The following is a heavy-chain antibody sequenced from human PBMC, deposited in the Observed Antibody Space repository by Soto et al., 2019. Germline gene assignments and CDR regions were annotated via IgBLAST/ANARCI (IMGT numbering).Heavy chain of an antibody. Sequence: EVQLVESGGGLAQPGGSLRLSCVASGFTFSYYEMNWVHQAPGKGLEWISYITSSGDRAQYADSVKGRFTISRDNTKNLLYLQMTSLSAEDTGLYYCARDIFDNWGQGTLVTVSS. V-gene: IGHV3-48*03. CDR1: GFTFSYYE. CDR3: ARDIFDN. J-gene: IGHJ4*02. CDR2: ITSSGDRA.